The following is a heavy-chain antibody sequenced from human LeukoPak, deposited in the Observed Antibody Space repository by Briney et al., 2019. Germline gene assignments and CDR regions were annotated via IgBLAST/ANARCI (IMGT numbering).Heavy chain of an antibody. CDR1: GGSISSYY. CDR3: ARGGSGWSFDY. D-gene: IGHD6-13*01. Sequence: SETLSLTCTVSGGSISSYYWSWIRQPPGKGLEWIGYIYYSGSTNYNPSLKSRVTISVDTSKNQFSLKLSSVTAADTAVYYCARGGSGWSFDYWGQGTLVTVSS. J-gene: IGHJ4*02. CDR2: IYYSGST. V-gene: IGHV4-59*01.